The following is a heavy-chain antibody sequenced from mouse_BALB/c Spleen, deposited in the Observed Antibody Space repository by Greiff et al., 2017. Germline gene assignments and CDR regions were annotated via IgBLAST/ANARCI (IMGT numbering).Heavy chain of an antibody. Sequence: VQLKESGPELVKPGASVKMSCKASGYTFTSYVMHWVKQKPGQGLEWIGYINPYNDGTKYNEKFKGKATLTSDKSSSTAYMELSSLTSEDSAVYYCARGGYGNYDAMDYWGQGTSVTVSS. CDR3: ARGGYGNYDAMDY. D-gene: IGHD2-10*02. CDR1: GYTFTSYV. CDR2: INPYNDGT. V-gene: IGHV1-14*01. J-gene: IGHJ4*01.